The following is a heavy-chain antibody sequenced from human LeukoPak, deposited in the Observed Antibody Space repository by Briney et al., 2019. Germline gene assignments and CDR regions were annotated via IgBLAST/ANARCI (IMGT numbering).Heavy chain of an antibody. CDR3: ARDLTATDY. J-gene: IGHJ4*02. CDR2: IKSDGSTT. V-gene: IGHV3-74*01. CDR1: GFTFSSYW. D-gene: IGHD2-21*02. Sequence: PGGSLRLSCAASGFTFSSYWMHWVRQAPGKGLVWVSRIKSDGSTTNYADSVKGRFTISRDNSKNTLYLQMNSLRAEDTAVYYCARDLTATDYWGQGTLVTVSS.